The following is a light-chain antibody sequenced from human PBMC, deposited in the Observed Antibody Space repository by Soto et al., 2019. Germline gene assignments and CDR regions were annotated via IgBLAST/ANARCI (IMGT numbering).Light chain of an antibody. CDR3: QNYDSSPYT. V-gene: IGKV3-20*01. CDR1: QSVASNS. CDR2: GAS. J-gene: IGKJ2*01. Sequence: ETVLTQSPGTLSLSPGETATLSCRASQSVASNSLAWYQQKPGQAPRLLVYGASGRATDIPDSFSGRGYGTDFTLTINRLEPEDFAVYYCQNYDSSPYTFGQGPKLEIK.